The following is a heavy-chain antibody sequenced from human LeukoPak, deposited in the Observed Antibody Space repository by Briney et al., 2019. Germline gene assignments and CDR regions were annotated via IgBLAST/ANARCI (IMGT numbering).Heavy chain of an antibody. D-gene: IGHD2-2*01. CDR1: GYTFTSYG. CDR3: AREVSVGYCSSTSCYRLPFDP. Sequence: ASVKVSCKASGYTFTSYGISWVRQAPGQGLEWMGWISAYNGNTNYAQKLQGRVTMTTDTSTSTAYMELRSLRSEDTAVYYCAREVSVGYCSSTSCYRLPFDPWGQGTLVTVSS. CDR2: ISAYNGNT. V-gene: IGHV1-18*01. J-gene: IGHJ5*02.